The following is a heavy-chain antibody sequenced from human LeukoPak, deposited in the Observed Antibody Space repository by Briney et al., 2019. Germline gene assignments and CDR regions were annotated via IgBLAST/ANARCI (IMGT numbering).Heavy chain of an antibody. J-gene: IGHJ5*02. D-gene: IGHD5-24*01. Sequence: GGSLRLSCAASGFTFSSYWMSWIRLAPGKGLEWVANIKGDGSEKWYADSVKGRFTISRDNAQNSVHLQMNSLRAEDTAVYHCSRDEYRSRWLHPWGQGTLVTVTS. CDR2: IKGDGSEK. CDR3: SRDEYRSRWLHP. V-gene: IGHV3-7*01. CDR1: GFTFSSYW.